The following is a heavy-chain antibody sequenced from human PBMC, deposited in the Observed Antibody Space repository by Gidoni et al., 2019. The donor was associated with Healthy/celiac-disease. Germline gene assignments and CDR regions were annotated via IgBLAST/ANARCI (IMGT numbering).Heavy chain of an antibody. CDR2: INSDGSST. D-gene: IGHD3-3*01. Sequence: EVQLVESGGGVVQPGGSLRLSCAASGFTFSSYWQHWVRQAPGKGLVWVSRINSDGSSTSYADSVKGRFTISRDNAKNTLYLQMNSLRAEDTAVYYCARERNTYYDFWSGYSEYYFDYWGQGTLVTVSS. CDR1: GFTFSSYW. J-gene: IGHJ4*02. V-gene: IGHV3-74*01. CDR3: ARERNTYYDFWSGYSEYYFDY.